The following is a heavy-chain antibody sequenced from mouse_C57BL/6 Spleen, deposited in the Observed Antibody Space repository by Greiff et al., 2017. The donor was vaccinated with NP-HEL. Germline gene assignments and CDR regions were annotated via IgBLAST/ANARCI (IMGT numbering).Heavy chain of an antibody. V-gene: IGHV1-52*01. CDR1: GYTFTSYW. CDR2: IDPSDSDT. Sequence: VQLQQPGAELVRPGSSVKLSCKASGYTFTSYWMHWVKQRPIQGLEWIGNIDPSDSDTHYNQKFKDKATLTVDKSSSTAYMQLSSLTSEDSAIYYCATSITTVVAHWYFDVWGTGTTVTVSS. J-gene: IGHJ1*03. CDR3: ATSITTVVAHWYFDV. D-gene: IGHD1-1*01.